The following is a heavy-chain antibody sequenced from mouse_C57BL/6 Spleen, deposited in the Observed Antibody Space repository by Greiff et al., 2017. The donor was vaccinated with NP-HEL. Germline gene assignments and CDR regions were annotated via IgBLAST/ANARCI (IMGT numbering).Heavy chain of an antibody. J-gene: IGHJ2*01. Sequence: VMLVESGAELVRPGTSVKVSCKASGYAFTNYLIEWVKQRPGQGLEWIGVINPGSGGTNYNEKFKGKATLTADKSSSTAYMQLSSLTSEDSAVYFCARRTYYGSSYYFDYWGQGTTLTVSS. CDR2: INPGSGGT. D-gene: IGHD1-1*01. CDR1: GYAFTNYL. CDR3: ARRTYYGSSYYFDY. V-gene: IGHV1-54*01.